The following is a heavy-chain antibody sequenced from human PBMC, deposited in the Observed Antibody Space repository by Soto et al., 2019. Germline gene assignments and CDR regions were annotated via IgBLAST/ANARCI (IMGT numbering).Heavy chain of an antibody. CDR3: ARDWDYQYSTPSYYYGMDV. CDR2: IIPIFGTA. Sequence: SVKVSCKASGGTFSSYSISWVRQAPGQGLEWMGGIIPIFGTANYAQKFQGRVTITADESTSTAYMELSSLRSEDTAVYYCARDWDYQYSTPSYYYGMDVWGQGTTVTVSS. J-gene: IGHJ6*02. D-gene: IGHD1-26*01. CDR1: GGTFSSYS. V-gene: IGHV1-69*13.